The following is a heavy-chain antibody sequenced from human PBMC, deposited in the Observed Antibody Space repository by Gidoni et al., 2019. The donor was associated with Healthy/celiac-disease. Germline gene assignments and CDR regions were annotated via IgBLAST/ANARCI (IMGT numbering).Heavy chain of an antibody. CDR1: GFTVSSNY. J-gene: IGHJ6*03. CDR2: IYSGGST. V-gene: IGHV3-53*02. Sequence: EVQLVETGGGLIQPGGSLRLSCAASGFTVSSNYMSWVRQAPGKGLEWVSVIYSGGSTYYADSVKGRFTISRDNSKNTLYLQINSLRAEDTAVYYCARADYYYYYMDVWGKGTTVTVSS. CDR3: ARADYYYYYMDV.